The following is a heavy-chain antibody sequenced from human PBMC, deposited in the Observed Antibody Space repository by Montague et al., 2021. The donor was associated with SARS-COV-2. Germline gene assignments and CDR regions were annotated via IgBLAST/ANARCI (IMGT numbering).Heavy chain of an antibody. Sequence: SLRLSCAASGFTFGGYDMNWVRQAPGNGLEWVSAIGIGGDTYYLGSVKGRFIISSENAKNSLYLQMNSLRVGDTAVYYCARGGEWSSSSLPDYWGQGTLVTVSS. CDR1: GFTFGGYD. CDR3: ARGGEWSSSSLPDY. V-gene: IGHV3-13*04. CDR2: IGIGGDT. D-gene: IGHD6-6*01. J-gene: IGHJ4*02.